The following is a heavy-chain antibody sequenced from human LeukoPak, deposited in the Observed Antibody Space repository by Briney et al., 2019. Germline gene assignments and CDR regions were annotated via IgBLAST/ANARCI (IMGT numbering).Heavy chain of an antibody. V-gene: IGHV5-51*01. J-gene: IGHJ4*02. CDR1: GYSFTSYW. Sequence: GESLTLSCKGSGYSFTSYWIGWVRQMPGNGLEWNGITYPGDSETRYSPSFQVQVTISTDKSTSTAYLQWSSLKASDTSMYYCARQEYDFWSGPYYFDYWGQGTLVTVSS. CDR3: ARQEYDFWSGPYYFDY. D-gene: IGHD3-3*01. CDR2: TYPGDSET.